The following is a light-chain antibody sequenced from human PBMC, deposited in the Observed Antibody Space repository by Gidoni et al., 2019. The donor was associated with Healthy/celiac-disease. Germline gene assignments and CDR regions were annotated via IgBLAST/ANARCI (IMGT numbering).Light chain of an antibody. CDR1: SSNIGAGYD. V-gene: IGLV1-40*01. Sequence: QSVLTQPPSVSVAPGQMVTISCTGISSNIGAGYDVHWYQQLPGTAPKLLIYGNSNRPSGVPDRFSGSKSGTSASLAITGLQAEDEADYYCQSYDSSLSVVFGGGTKLTVL. CDR2: GNS. CDR3: QSYDSSLSVV. J-gene: IGLJ2*01.